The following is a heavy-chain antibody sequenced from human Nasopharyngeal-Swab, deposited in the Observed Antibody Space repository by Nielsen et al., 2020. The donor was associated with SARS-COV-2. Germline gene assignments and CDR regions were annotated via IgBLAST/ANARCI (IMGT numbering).Heavy chain of an antibody. CDR1: GYTFTGYY. D-gene: IGHD2/OR15-2a*01. CDR3: ARGYFGRNWFDP. J-gene: IGHJ5*02. V-gene: IGHV1-2*02. Sequence: ASVKVSCKASGYTFTGYYMLWLRQAPGQGLEWMGWINPNSGGTNYAQKFQGRVTMTRDTSISTAYMELSRLRSDDTAVYYCARGYFGRNWFDPWGQGTLVTVSS. CDR2: INPNSGGT.